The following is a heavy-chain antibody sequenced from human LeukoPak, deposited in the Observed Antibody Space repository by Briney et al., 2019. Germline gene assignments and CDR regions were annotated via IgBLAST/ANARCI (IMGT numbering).Heavy chain of an antibody. CDR3: ARGVHSGSYYNWRSGEPN. V-gene: IGHV3-7*01. CDR1: GFTFSSYW. Sequence: PGGSLRLSCAASGFTFSSYWMIWVRQAPGKGLEWVANIKQDGSEKYYVDSVKGRFTISRDNAKNSLYLQMNSLRAEDTAVYYCARGVHSGSYYNWRSGEPNWGQGTLVTVSS. CDR2: IKQDGSEK. D-gene: IGHD3-10*01. J-gene: IGHJ4*02.